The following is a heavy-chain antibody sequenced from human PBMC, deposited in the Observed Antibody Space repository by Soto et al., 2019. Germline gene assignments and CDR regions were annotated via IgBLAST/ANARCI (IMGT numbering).Heavy chain of an antibody. CDR2: IYHSGRT. Sequence: QVQLQESGPGLVKPSGTLSLTRAVSGGSISSSNWWGWVRQPPGKGLEGIGGIYHSGRTNYNPSLKSRVTISVDKSKNQFSLKLSSVTAADTAVYYCASCIAAAGTRWFDPWGQGTLVTVSS. V-gene: IGHV4-4*02. D-gene: IGHD6-13*01. CDR3: ASCIAAAGTRWFDP. J-gene: IGHJ5*02. CDR1: GGSISSSNW.